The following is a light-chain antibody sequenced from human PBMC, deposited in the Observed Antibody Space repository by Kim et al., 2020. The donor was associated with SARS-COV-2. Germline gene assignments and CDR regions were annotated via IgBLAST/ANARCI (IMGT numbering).Light chain of an antibody. Sequence: QSVLTQPPAASGTPGQRVTISCSGSSSNIGSNTVNWYQQLPGTAPKLLIYSNNQRPLVFPDRFSGSKSGTSASLAISGLQSEDEADYYCAAWDDSLNGWVFGGGTKLTVL. V-gene: IGLV1-44*01. CDR3: AAWDDSLNGWV. CDR2: SNN. J-gene: IGLJ3*02. CDR1: SSNIGSNT.